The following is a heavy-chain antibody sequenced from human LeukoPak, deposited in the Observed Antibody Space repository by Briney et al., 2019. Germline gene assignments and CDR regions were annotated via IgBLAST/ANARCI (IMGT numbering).Heavy chain of an antibody. D-gene: IGHD5-12*01. V-gene: IGHV4-4*07. CDR1: GGSVSSYY. J-gene: IGHJ4*02. CDR2: ISATGST. Sequence: SETLSLTCTVSGGSVSSYYWNWIRQSAGKGLEWIGRISATGSTNQNPSLKSRVTMSLDTSKNQFSLNLRSMTAADTAVYYCARGMGGSLFDYWGQGRLVTASS. CDR3: ARGMGGSLFDY.